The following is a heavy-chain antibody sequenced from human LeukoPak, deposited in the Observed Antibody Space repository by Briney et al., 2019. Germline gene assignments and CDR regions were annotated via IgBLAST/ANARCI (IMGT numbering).Heavy chain of an antibody. D-gene: IGHD3-22*01. CDR2: ISWNSGSM. V-gene: IGHV3-9*01. CDR3: AKDIPYDSSGYYGPLDY. Sequence: GGSLRLSCAASGFTFDDYAMHWVRQAPGKGLEWVSGISWNSGSMDYADSVKGRFTISRDNSKNSLYLQMNSLRTEDTALYYCAKDIPYDSSGYYGPLDYWGQGTLVTVSS. CDR1: GFTFDDYA. J-gene: IGHJ4*02.